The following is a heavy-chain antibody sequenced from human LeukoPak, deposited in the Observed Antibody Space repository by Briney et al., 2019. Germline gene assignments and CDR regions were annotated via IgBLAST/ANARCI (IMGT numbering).Heavy chain of an antibody. CDR2: INPNSGGT. V-gene: IGHV1-2*02. Sequence: ASVKVSCKASGYTFTGYYMHWVRQAPGQGLEWMGWINPNSGGTNYAQKFQGRVTMTRDTSISTAYMELSRLRSDDTAMYYCARGSYDYSTWGVDYWGQGTLVTVSS. CDR1: GYTFTGYY. D-gene: IGHD4-11*01. J-gene: IGHJ4*02. CDR3: ARGSYDYSTWGVDY.